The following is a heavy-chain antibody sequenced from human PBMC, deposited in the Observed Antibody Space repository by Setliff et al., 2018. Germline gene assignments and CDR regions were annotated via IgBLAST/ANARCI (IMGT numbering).Heavy chain of an antibody. Sequence: PGGSLRLSCVGSGFGFSDAWMTWVRQAPGKGLGWIGEITHTGTTGSTKYNPSLKSRVTMSIDTSKNQFSLMVTSVTAADTAVYYCARGRNVASRLLDSWGQGTLVTVSS. CDR1: GFGFSDAW. D-gene: IGHD6-6*01. J-gene: IGHJ4*02. CDR3: ARGRNVASRLLDS. V-gene: IGHV4-34*01. CDR2: ITHTGTTGST.